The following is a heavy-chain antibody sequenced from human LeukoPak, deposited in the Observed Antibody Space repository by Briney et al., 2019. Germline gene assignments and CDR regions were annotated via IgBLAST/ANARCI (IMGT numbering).Heavy chain of an antibody. D-gene: IGHD5-24*01. CDR3: ARRDGYNLAFDI. CDR1: GFTFSSYS. V-gene: IGHV3-21*01. Sequence: PGGSLRLSCAASGFTFSSYSMNWVRQAPGKGLEWVSSITSSGSYIYYADSVKGRFTISRDNAKNSLYLQLNSLRAEDTAVYYCARRDGYNLAFDIWGQGTMVTVSS. CDR2: ITSSGSYI. J-gene: IGHJ3*02.